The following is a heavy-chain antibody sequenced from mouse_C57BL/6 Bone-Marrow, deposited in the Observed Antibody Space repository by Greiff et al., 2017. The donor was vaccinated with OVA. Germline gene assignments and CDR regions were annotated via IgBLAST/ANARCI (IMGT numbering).Heavy chain of an antibody. CDR1: GISITTGNYR. J-gene: IGHJ2*01. CDR2: IYYSGTI. CDR3: ARERGLLFFDY. D-gene: IGHD1-1*01. Sequence: EVKVEESGPGLVKPSQTVFLTCTVTGISITTGNYRWSWIRQFPGNKLEWIGYIYYSGTITYNPSLTSRTTITRDTPKNQFFLEMNSLTAEDTATYYCARERGLLFFDYWGQGTTLTVSS. V-gene: IGHV3-5*01.